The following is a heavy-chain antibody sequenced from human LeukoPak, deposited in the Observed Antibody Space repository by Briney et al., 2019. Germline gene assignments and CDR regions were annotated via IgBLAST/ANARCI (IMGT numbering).Heavy chain of an antibody. CDR3: AGPYYYDSSGLVYPSHDAFDI. CDR2: INHSGST. D-gene: IGHD3-22*01. CDR1: GYSISSGYY. V-gene: IGHV4-38-2*02. Sequence: SETLSLTCTVSGYSISSGYYWGWIRQPPGKGLEWIGEINHSGSTNYNPSLKSRVTISVDTSKNQFSLKLSSVTAADTAVYYCAGPYYYDSSGLVYPSHDAFDIWGQGTMVTVSS. J-gene: IGHJ3*02.